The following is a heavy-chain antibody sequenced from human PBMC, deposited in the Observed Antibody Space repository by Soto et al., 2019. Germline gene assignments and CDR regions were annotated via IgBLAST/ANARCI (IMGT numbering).Heavy chain of an antibody. D-gene: IGHD5-12*01. Sequence: EVQLLESGGGLIQPGGSLRLSCAASGFTCSSYAMSWVRQAPGSGLEWVSSISGGGGSTYYADSVRGRFTISRDNSKNTLYLQMNSLRAEDTAVYYCAKSSRDGYNYRDYWGQGTLVPVSS. V-gene: IGHV3-23*01. CDR3: AKSSRDGYNYRDY. CDR2: ISGGGGST. CDR1: GFTCSSYA. J-gene: IGHJ4*02.